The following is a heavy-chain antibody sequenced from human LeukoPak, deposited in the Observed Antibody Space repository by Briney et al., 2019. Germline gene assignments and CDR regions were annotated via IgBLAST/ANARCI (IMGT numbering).Heavy chain of an antibody. V-gene: IGHV4-59*01. CDR1: GVSISSYY. CDR2: IYYSGST. CDR3: ARERYYYDSSDYYPVDAFDI. Sequence: SETLSLTCTVSGVSISSYYWSWVRQPPGKGLEWIGYIYYSGSTNYNPSLKSRVTISVGTSKNQFSLKLSSVTAADTAVYYCARERYYYDSSDYYPVDAFDIWGQGTMVTVSS. J-gene: IGHJ3*02. D-gene: IGHD3-22*01.